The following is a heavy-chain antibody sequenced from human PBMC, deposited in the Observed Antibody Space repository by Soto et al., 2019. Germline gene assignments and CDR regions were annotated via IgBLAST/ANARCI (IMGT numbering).Heavy chain of an antibody. CDR3: ARGYSQSGYSSSWVFDY. D-gene: IGHD6-13*01. CDR1: GGSINSGGYY. CDR2: MYYSGST. J-gene: IGHJ4*02. V-gene: IGHV4-31*03. Sequence: QVQLRESGPGLVKPSQTLSLTCTVSGGSINSGGYYWNWIRQHPGKGLEWIGYMYYSGSTYYNPFLRSRVIISADTSENHFSLKLSSVTAGDTAVYFCARGYSQSGYSSSWVFDYLGQGTLVNVSS.